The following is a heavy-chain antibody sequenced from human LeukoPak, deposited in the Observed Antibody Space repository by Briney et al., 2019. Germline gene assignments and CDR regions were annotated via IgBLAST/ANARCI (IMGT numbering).Heavy chain of an antibody. J-gene: IGHJ4*02. V-gene: IGHV3-11*01. D-gene: IGHD1-26*01. CDR3: AKDPESVHSGSYGY. CDR2: ISRSGSTK. CDR1: GFTFSDYN. Sequence: GGSLRLSCAASGFTFSDYNMRWIRQAPGKGLEWVSSISRSGSTKYYADSVKGRFTISRDNAKNSLFLQMNSLRAEDTAVYYCAKDPESVHSGSYGYWGQGTLVTVSS.